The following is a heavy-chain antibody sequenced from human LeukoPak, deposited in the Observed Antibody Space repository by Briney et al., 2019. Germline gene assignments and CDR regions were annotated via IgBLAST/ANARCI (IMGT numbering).Heavy chain of an antibody. CDR1: GGSISSSSYY. V-gene: IGHV4-39*01. Sequence: SETLTLTCVVSGGSISSSSYYWGWTRQTPGEGLEWIGNIYYSGNTYYSPSLKSRVTISIDTSKNQFSLMLSSVTAADTAVYYCARRMGAGNWFDPWGQGTLVTVSS. CDR3: ARRMGAGNWFDP. J-gene: IGHJ5*02. D-gene: IGHD1-26*01. CDR2: IYYSGNT.